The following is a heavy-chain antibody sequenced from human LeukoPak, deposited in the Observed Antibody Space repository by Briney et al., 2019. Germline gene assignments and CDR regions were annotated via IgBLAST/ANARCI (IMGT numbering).Heavy chain of an antibody. CDR3: AKPNIVVVVAAFDY. J-gene: IGHJ4*02. D-gene: IGHD2-15*01. Sequence: PGGSLRLSXAASGFTFSSYAMSWVRQAPGKGLEWVSAISGSGGSTYYADSVKGRFTISRDNSKNTLYLRMNSLRAEDTAVYYCAKPNIVVVVAAFDYWGQGTLVTVSS. CDR2: ISGSGGST. V-gene: IGHV3-23*01. CDR1: GFTFSSYA.